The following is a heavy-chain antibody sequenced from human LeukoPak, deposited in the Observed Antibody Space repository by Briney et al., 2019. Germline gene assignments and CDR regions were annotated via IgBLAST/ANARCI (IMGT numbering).Heavy chain of an antibody. V-gene: IGHV1-69*13. CDR2: IIPIFGTA. CDR1: GGTFSSYA. D-gene: IGHD3-10*01. Sequence: ASVKVSCKASGGTFSSYAISWVRQAPGQGLEWMGGIIPIFGTANYAQKFQGRVTITADESTSTAYMELSSLRSEDTAVYYCARDGGSGSYSNFDYWGQGTLVTVSS. J-gene: IGHJ4*02. CDR3: ARDGGSGSYSNFDY.